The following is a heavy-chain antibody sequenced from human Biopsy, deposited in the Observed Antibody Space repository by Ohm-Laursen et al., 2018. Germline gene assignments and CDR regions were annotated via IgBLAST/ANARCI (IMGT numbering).Heavy chain of an antibody. J-gene: IGHJ4*02. CDR2: ISSGGRA. CDR3: ARERQFRFLEGAFDY. D-gene: IGHD3-3*01. Sequence: SDTLSLICSVSGGSISDDYWNWIRQPPGKGLQVIGYISSGGRAKYNPSLKSRLTISLDTSKNQLSLRLSSVTAADSAIYYCARERQFRFLEGAFDYWGQGILVTVSS. CDR1: GGSISDDY. V-gene: IGHV4-59*01.